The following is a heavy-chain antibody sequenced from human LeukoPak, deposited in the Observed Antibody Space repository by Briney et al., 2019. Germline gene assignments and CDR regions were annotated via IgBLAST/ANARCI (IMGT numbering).Heavy chain of an antibody. Sequence: ASVKVSCKASGYTFTSYDINWVRQATGQGLEWMGWMNPNSGNTGYAQKFQGRVTITRNTSISTAYMELSSLRSEDTAVYYCARGAGCSSSWGLHYYYYMDVWGKGTTVTISS. CDR3: ARGAGCSSSWGLHYYYYMDV. CDR1: GYTFTSYD. V-gene: IGHV1-8*03. J-gene: IGHJ6*03. CDR2: MNPNSGNT. D-gene: IGHD6-13*01.